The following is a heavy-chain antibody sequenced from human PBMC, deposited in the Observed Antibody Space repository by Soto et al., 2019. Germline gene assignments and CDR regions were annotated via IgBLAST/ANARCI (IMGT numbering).Heavy chain of an antibody. V-gene: IGHV4-34*01. J-gene: IGHJ6*02. CDR1: GGSFSGYY. CDR2: INHSGST. Sequence: SETLSLTCAVYGGSFSGYYWSGIRQPPGKGLEWIGEINHSGSTNYNPSLKSRVTISVDTSKNQFSLKLSSVTAADTAVYYCARGSGYSYGYYYYYGMDVWGQGTTVTVSS. CDR3: ARGSGYSYGYYYYYGMDV. D-gene: IGHD5-18*01.